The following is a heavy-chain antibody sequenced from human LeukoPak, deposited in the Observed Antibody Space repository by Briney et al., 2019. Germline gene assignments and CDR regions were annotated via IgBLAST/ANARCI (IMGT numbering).Heavy chain of an antibody. CDR2: INPNLGIA. J-gene: IGHJ4*02. D-gene: IGHD5-18*01. CDR1: GCTFISCT. Sequence: GASVKVSFKAAGCTFISCTICWVGQAPAQGLEWMGRINPNLGIAKYAQKCQGRVTITADKSTSTAYMELSSLRSEDTAVYYCASRYSYGTPAYFDYWGQGTLVTVSS. CDR3: ASRYSYGTPAYFDY. V-gene: IGHV1-69*02.